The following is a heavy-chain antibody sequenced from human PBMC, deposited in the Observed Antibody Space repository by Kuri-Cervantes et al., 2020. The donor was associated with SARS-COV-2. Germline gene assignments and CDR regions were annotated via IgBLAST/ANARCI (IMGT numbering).Heavy chain of an antibody. CDR1: GFTFSSYA. V-gene: IGHV3-23*01. J-gene: IGHJ4*01. D-gene: IGHD4-17*01. CDR3: ARARQLVDSGDLLDY. Sequence: GESPKISCAASGFTFSSYAMSWVRQAPGKGLEWVSVISGSGCSTYYADSVKGRFTISRDNSKNTLYLQMNSLRAEDTAVYYCARARQLVDSGDLLDYWGQGTRVTVSS. CDR2: ISGSGCST.